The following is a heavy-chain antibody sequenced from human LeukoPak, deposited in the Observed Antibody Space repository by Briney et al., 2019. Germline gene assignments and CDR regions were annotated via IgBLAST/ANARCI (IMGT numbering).Heavy chain of an antibody. V-gene: IGHV1-8*02. Sequence: ASVKVSCKASGYTFTSYGISWVRQAPGQGLEWMGWMNPNSGNTGYAQKFQGRVTMTRNTSISTAYMELSSLGSEDTAVYYCARLPRARDKWAHYYYYGMDVWGQGTTVTVSS. J-gene: IGHJ6*02. D-gene: IGHD2-8*01. CDR3: ARLPRARDKWAHYYYYGMDV. CDR2: MNPNSGNT. CDR1: GYTFTSYG.